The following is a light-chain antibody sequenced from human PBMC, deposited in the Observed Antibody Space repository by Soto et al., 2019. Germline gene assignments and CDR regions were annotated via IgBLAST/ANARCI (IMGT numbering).Light chain of an antibody. CDR3: QQYNSWPET. CDR2: DAS. J-gene: IGKJ1*01. Sequence: EIVMTQSPGTLSVSPGERATLFCRARQSVSSSLAWYQQKPGQAPRLFSYDASTRATGIPARFSGSGSGTECTLTISSLQSEDFAVYYCQQYNSWPETFGQGTKVDIK. V-gene: IGKV3-15*01. CDR1: QSVSSS.